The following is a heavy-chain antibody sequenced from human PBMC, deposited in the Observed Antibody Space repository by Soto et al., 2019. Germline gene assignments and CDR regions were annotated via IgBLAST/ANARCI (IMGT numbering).Heavy chain of an antibody. V-gene: IGHV4-39*01. CDR1: GGSISSSSYY. D-gene: IGHD6-19*01. CDR2: IYYSGST. Sequence: SETLSLTCTVSGGSISSSSYYWGWIRQPPGKGLEWIGSIYYSGSTYYNPSLKSRVTISVDTSKNQFSLKLSSVTAADTAVYYCARSSIAVAGYYFDYCGQGTLVTVYS. J-gene: IGHJ4*02. CDR3: ARSSIAVAGYYFDY.